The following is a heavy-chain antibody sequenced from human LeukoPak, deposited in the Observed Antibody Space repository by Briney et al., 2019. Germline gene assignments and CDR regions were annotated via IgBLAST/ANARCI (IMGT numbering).Heavy chain of an antibody. D-gene: IGHD2-2*01. J-gene: IGHJ5*02. CDR2: INHSGST. V-gene: IGHV4-34*01. CDR3: ARSGCSSTSCLFDP. CDR1: GGSFSGYY. Sequence: SETLSLTCAVYGGSFSGYYWSWIRQPPGKGLEWIGEINHSGSTNYNPSLKSRVTISVDTSKNQSSLKLSSVTAADTAVYYCARSGCSSTSCLFDPWGQGTLVTVSS.